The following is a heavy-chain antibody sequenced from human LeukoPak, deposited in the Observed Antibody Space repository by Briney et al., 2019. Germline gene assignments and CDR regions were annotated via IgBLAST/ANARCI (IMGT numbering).Heavy chain of an antibody. V-gene: IGHV3-21*01. CDR3: ARDGGEWELDY. D-gene: IGHD1-26*01. Sequence: GGSLRLSCAASGFTFSSYTMNWVRQAPGKGLEWVSSISSSSSNIYYADSVKGRFTISRDNAKNSLYLQMNSLRAEDTAVYYCARDGGEWELDYWGQGTLVTVSS. CDR1: GFTFSSYT. J-gene: IGHJ4*02. CDR2: ISSSSSNI.